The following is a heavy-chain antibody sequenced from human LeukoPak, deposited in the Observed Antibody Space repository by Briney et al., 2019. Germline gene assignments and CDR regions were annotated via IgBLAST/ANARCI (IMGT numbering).Heavy chain of an antibody. V-gene: IGHV4-4*07. CDR1: GGSISSYY. CDR2: IYTSGST. J-gene: IGHJ3*02. CDR3: ARDGYCSSTSCYSDDAFDI. D-gene: IGHD2-2*03. Sequence: SETLSLTCTVSGGSISSYYWSWIRQPAGKRLEWIGRIYTSGSTNYNPSLKSRVTMSVDTSKNQFSLKLSPVTAADTAVYYCARDGYCSSTSCYSDDAFDIWGQGTMVTVSS.